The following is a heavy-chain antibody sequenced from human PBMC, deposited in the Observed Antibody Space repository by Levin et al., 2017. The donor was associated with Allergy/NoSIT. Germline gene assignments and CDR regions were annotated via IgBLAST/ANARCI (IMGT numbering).Heavy chain of an antibody. D-gene: IGHD5-18*01. CDR3: ARDGYSWYFDL. CDR2: INWNGGST. Sequence: GESLKISCAASGFTFDDYGMSWVRQAPGKGLEWVSGINWNGGSTGYADSVKGRFTISRDNAKNSLYLQMNSLRAEDTALYYCARDGYSWYFDLWGRGTLVTVSS. CDR1: GFTFDDYG. J-gene: IGHJ2*01. V-gene: IGHV3-20*04.